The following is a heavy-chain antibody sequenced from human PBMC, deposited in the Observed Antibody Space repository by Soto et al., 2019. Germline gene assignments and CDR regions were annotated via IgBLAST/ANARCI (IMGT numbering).Heavy chain of an antibody. CDR1: GGTFSSYA. V-gene: IGHV1-69*01. Sequence: QVQLVQSGAEVKKPGSSVKVSCKASGGTFSSYAISWVRQAPGQGLEWMGGIIPIFGIANYAQKFQGRVTITADESTSTAYMELSSLRSEDTAVYYCAGPDILTGYFYYYYGMDVWGQGTTVTVSS. J-gene: IGHJ6*02. D-gene: IGHD3-9*01. CDR2: IIPIFGIA. CDR3: AGPDILTGYFYYYYGMDV.